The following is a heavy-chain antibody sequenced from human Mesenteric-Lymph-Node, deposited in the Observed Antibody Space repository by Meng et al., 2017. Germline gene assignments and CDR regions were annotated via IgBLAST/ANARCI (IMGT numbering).Heavy chain of an antibody. J-gene: IGHJ4*02. CDR3: VKGAWCDY. CDR1: GFIFSNSW. CDR2: IRGSGDVT. V-gene: IGHV3-23*01. Sequence: GESLKISCAASGFIFSNSWMTWVRQAPGKGLEWVSAIRGSGDVTHYADSVKGRFTISRDKTENTLYLQMTSLRAEDTAIYYCVKGAWCDYWGQGSLVTVSS. D-gene: IGHD2-15*01.